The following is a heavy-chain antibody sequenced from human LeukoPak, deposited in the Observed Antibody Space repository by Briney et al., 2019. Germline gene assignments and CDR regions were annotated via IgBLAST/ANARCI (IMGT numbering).Heavy chain of an antibody. CDR3: ARSLGDPGTPVGTATYYNYYYYMDV. J-gene: IGHJ6*03. CDR2: IYYSGST. D-gene: IGHD2-21*02. Sequence: PSETLSLTCTVSGGSISSYYWSWIRQPPGKGLEWIGYIYYSGSTNYNPSLKSRVTISVDTSKNQFSLKLSSVTAADTAVYYCARSLGDPGTPVGTATYYNYYYYMDVWGKGTTVTVSS. V-gene: IGHV4-59*01. CDR1: GGSISSYY.